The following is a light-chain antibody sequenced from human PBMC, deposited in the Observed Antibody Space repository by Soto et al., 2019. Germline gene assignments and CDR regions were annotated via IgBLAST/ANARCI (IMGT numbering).Light chain of an antibody. V-gene: IGKV3-11*01. CDR3: QQRGDWPPDIT. CDR1: QSVNSY. Sequence: EIVLTQSPATLSLSPGERATLSCRASQSVNSYLAWYQQKPGQAPRLLIYDASNRATGIPARFSGSGSGTDFSPTIGSLEPEDFAVYYCQQRGDWPPDITFGGGTKVEIK. J-gene: IGKJ4*01. CDR2: DAS.